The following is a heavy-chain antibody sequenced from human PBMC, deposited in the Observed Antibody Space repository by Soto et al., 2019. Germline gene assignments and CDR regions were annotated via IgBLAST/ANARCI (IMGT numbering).Heavy chain of an antibody. Sequence: GGSLRLSCAASGFTVSSQYMSWVRQAPGMGLEWVSVIYAIGNTYYADSAKGRFTISRDNSKNTLFLQMNSLSPEDTAVYYCVFWCNDYYHDQLSFCGQGSTVTVS. D-gene: IGHD1-26*01. V-gene: IGHV3-66*01. CDR1: GFTVSSQY. CDR3: VFWCNDYYHDQLSF. CDR2: IYAIGNT. J-gene: IGHJ6*02.